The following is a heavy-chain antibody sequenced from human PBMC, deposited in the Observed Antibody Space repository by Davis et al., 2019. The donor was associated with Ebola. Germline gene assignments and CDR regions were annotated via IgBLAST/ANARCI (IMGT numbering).Heavy chain of an antibody. V-gene: IGHV3-21*01. CDR1: GFTFSNYW. Sequence: GGSLRLSCAASGFTFSNYWMHWVRQAPGKGLEWVSLISSSSSYIYYADSVKGRFTISRDNTRNSLYLQMNSLRAEDTAVYFCVKNYYGMDVWGQGTTVTVSS. D-gene: IGHD3-10*01. CDR2: ISSSSSYI. CDR3: VKNYYGMDV. J-gene: IGHJ6*02.